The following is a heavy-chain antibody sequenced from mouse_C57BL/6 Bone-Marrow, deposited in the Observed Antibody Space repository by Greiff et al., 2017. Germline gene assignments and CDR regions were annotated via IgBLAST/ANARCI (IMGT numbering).Heavy chain of an antibody. CDR1: GYTFTSYW. Sequence: VQLQQPGAELVMPGASVKLSCKASGYTFTSYWMHWVKQRPGQGLEWIGEIGPSDSYTNYNQKFKGKSTLTVDKSSITAYMQLSSLTSEDSAVYYCARTGDYDDYYAMDYWGQGTSVTVSS. V-gene: IGHV1-69*01. CDR3: ARTGDYDDYYAMDY. D-gene: IGHD2-4*01. CDR2: IGPSDSYT. J-gene: IGHJ4*01.